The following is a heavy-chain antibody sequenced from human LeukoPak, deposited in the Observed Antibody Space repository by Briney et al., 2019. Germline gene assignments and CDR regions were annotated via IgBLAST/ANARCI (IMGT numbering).Heavy chain of an antibody. CDR2: IYYSGST. CDR1: GGSISSYY. CDR3: ARRGYYDSSGYYYSSEY. Sequence: SETLSLTCTVSGGSISSYYWSWIRQPPGKGLEWIGSIYYSGSTYYNPSLKSRVTISVDTSKNQFSLKLSSVTAADTAVYYCARRGYYDSSGYYYSSEYWGQGTLVTVSS. D-gene: IGHD3-22*01. J-gene: IGHJ4*02. V-gene: IGHV4-39*01.